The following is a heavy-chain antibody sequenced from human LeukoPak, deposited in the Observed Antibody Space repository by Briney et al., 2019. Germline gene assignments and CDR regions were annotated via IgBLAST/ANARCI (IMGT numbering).Heavy chain of an antibody. V-gene: IGHV1-69*13. CDR2: IIPIFGTA. CDR1: GGTFSSYA. D-gene: IGHD1-1*01. Sequence: ASVKVSCKASGGTFSSYAISWVRQAPGQGLEWMGGIIPIFGTANYAQKFQGRVTITAGESTSTAYMELRSLRSEDTAVYYCARWNWNDEPYFDYWGQGTLVTVSS. CDR3: ARWNWNDEPYFDY. J-gene: IGHJ4*02.